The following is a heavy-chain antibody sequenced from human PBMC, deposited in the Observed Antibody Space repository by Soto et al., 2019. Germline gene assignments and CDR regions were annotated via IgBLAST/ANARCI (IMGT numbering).Heavy chain of an antibody. CDR3: VEYCSGGTCSGTPYGLGV. D-gene: IGHD2-15*01. CDR1: GGTFSFYS. V-gene: IGHV1-69*18. Sequence: QVHLVQSGAEVKRPGSSVKVSCKASGGTFSFYSIGWVRQAPGQGLEWMGRTISAFGSSNSAQKFRGRVSMAADESTSTAYMELTSLTSEDPGVYYCVEYCSGGTCSGTPYGLGVWGGGTTVIVSS. CDR2: TISAFGSS. J-gene: IGHJ6*04.